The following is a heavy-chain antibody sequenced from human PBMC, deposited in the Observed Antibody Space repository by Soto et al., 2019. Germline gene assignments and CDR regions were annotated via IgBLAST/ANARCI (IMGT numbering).Heavy chain of an antibody. CDR1: GYRFSSYW. J-gene: IGHJ6*02. D-gene: IGHD2-8*01. CDR3: ARQGSNGAYYYYGMDV. Sequence: GESLKISCKGSGYRFSSYWIGWVRQMPGKGLEWMGIIYPGDSDTRYSPSFQGQVTFSVDKSNNTAYLQWSSLKASDTAMYYCARQGSNGAYYYYGMDVWGQGTAVTVSS. V-gene: IGHV5-51*01. CDR2: IYPGDSDT.